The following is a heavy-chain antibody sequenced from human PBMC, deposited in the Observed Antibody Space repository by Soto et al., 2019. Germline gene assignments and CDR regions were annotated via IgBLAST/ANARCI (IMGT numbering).Heavy chain of an antibody. V-gene: IGHV3-49*04. CDR3: ALLGPSWYFDY. CDR2: IRSSRYGATT. CDR1: GFTFRDHG. D-gene: IGHD3-10*01. J-gene: IGHJ4*02. Sequence: GGSLRLSCATSGFTFRDHGVSWVRQAPGKGLDWVGFIRSSRYGATTDYAASVRGRFFISRDDSKSIAFLQMNNLETEDTAVYYCALLGPSWYFDYWGQGTLVTVSS.